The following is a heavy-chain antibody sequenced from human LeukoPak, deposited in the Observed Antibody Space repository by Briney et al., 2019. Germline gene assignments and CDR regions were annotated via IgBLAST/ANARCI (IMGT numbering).Heavy chain of an antibody. V-gene: IGHV3-66*01. D-gene: IGHD3-16*02. CDR3: ARIAHYYYYYMDV. Sequence: GSLRLSCAASGFTVSSNYKSWVRQAPGKGLEWVSVIYSGGSTYYADSVKGRFTISRDNSKNTLYLQMNSLRAEDTAVYYCARIAHYYYYYMDVWGKGTTVTISS. CDR1: GFTVSSNY. CDR2: IYSGGST. J-gene: IGHJ6*03.